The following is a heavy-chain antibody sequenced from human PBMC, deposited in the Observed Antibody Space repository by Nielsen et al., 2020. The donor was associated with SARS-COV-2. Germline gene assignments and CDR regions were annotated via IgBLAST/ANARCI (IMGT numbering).Heavy chain of an antibody. J-gene: IGHJ4*02. D-gene: IGHD6-13*01. CDR2: ISWNSGSI. V-gene: IGHV3-9*01. CDR3: AQNAGTNYFDY. CDR1: GFTFDDYA. Sequence: SLKISCAASGFTFDDYAMHWVRQAPGKGLEWVSGISWNSGSIGYADSVKGRFTISRDNAKNSLYLQMNSLRAEDTALYYCAQNAGTNYFDYWGQGTLVTVSS.